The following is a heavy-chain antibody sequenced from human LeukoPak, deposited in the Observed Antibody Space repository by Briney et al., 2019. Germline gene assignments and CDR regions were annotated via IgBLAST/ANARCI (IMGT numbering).Heavy chain of an antibody. CDR3: ARDKQWLVPAT. Sequence: SETLSLTCTVSGGSISSYYWSWIRQPPGKGLEWIGYIYYSGSTNYNPSLKSRVTISVDTSKNQFSLKLSSVTAADTAVYYCARDKQWLVPATWGQGTLVTVSS. CDR2: IYYSGST. V-gene: IGHV4-59*01. J-gene: IGHJ4*02. CDR1: GGSISSYY. D-gene: IGHD6-19*01.